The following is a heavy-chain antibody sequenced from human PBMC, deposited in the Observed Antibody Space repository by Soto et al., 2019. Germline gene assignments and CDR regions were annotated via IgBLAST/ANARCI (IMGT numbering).Heavy chain of an antibody. CDR3: ARDRWNNNGLDV. CDR2: TYYRSKWHN. Sequence: SQTLSLTCAISGASVSSNSAAWNWIRQSPSRGLEWLGRTYYRSKWHNDYGVSVKSRITINPDTSKNQFSLQLNSVTPEDTAVYYCARDRWNNNGLDVWGQGTTVTVAS. CDR1: GASVSSNSAA. V-gene: IGHV6-1*01. D-gene: IGHD1-1*01. J-gene: IGHJ6*02.